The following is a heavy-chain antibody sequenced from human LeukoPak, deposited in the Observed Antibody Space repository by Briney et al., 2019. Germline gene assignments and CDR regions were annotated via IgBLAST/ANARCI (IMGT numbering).Heavy chain of an antibody. CDR2: ISSSSSTI. J-gene: IGHJ6*03. V-gene: IGHV3-48*01. CDR3: ARGNPDYYYYYMDV. Sequence: GGSLRLSCAASGFTFRSYAMNWVRQAPGKGLEWVSYISSSSSTIYYADSVKGRFTISRDNAKNSLYLQMNSLRAEDTAVYYCARGNPDYYYYYMDVWGKGTTVTVSS. CDR1: GFTFRSYA.